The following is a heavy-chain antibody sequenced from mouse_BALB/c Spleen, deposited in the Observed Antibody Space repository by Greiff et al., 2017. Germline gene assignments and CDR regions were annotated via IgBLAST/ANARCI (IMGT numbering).Heavy chain of an antibody. CDR1: GFNIKDTY. D-gene: IGHD2-1*01. Sequence: EVQRVESGAELVKPGASVKLSCTASGFNIKDTYMHWVKQRPEQGLEWIGRIDPANGNTKYDPKFQGKATITADTSSNTAYLQLSSLTSEDTAVYYCARCGNYCFDYWGQGTTLTVSS. V-gene: IGHV14-3*02. CDR3: ARCGNYCFDY. CDR2: IDPANGNT. J-gene: IGHJ2*01.